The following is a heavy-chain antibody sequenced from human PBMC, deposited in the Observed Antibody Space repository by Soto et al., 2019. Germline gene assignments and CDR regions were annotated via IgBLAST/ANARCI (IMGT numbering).Heavy chain of an antibody. J-gene: IGHJ6*02. V-gene: IGHV1-18*01. CDR1: GYIFTNFG. D-gene: IGHD3-16*01. CDR3: VRGGGSNYNGLDV. CDR2: LSPDDGRT. Sequence: QVQVVQSGAEVKQPGASVKVSCKASGYIFTNFGLTWVRQAPGRGLEWMGWLSPDDGRTNYAQTLLXRXXMTTDTSTSTAYMELGSLRFADTAIYYCVRGGGSNYNGLDVWGQGTTVTVSS.